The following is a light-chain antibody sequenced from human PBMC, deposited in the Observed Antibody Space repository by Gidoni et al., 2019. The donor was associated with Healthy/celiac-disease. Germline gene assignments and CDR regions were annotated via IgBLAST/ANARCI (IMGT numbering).Light chain of an antibody. CDR2: AAS. V-gene: IGKV1-39*01. Sequence: DSQMTQSPSPLSASVGDRVTITCRASQSISSYLNCYQHKPGKAPKLLIYAASSLQSGVPSRFSGSGSGTDFTLTISSLQPEDFATYYCQQSYSTRVTFGPGTKVDIK. CDR1: QSISSY. J-gene: IGKJ3*01. CDR3: QQSYSTRVT.